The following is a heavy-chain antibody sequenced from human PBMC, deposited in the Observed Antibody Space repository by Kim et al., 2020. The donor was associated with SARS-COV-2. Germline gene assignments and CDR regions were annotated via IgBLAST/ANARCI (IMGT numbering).Heavy chain of an antibody. J-gene: IGHJ6*02. V-gene: IGHV3-48*02. D-gene: IGHD5-12*01. CDR3: AREDIVATIKYYGMDV. CDR1: GFTFSSYS. Sequence: GGSLRLSCAASGFTFSSYSMNWVRQAPGKGLEWVSYISSSSSTIYYADSVKGRFTISRDNAKNSLYLQMNSLRDEDTAVYYCAREDIVATIKYYGMDVWGQGTTVTVSS. CDR2: ISSSSSTI.